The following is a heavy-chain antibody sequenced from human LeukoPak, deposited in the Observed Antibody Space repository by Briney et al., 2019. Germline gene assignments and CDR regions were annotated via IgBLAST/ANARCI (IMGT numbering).Heavy chain of an antibody. CDR1: GFTFSSNY. CDR3: ARDASYWQWLAPGLDDY. D-gene: IGHD6-19*01. J-gene: IGHJ4*02. CDR2: IYSGGST. V-gene: IGHV3-53*01. Sequence: GGSLRLSCAASGFTFSSNYMSWVRQAPGKGLEWVSVIYSGGSTYYSDSVKGRFTISRDNAKTSLYLQMNSLRAEDTAVYYCARDASYWQWLAPGLDDYWGQGTLVTVSS.